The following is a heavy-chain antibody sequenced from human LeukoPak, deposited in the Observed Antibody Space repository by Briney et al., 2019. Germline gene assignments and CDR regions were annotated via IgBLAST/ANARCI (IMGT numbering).Heavy chain of an antibody. CDR2: IYYSGST. CDR3: ARDTFSRAADYYDSR. D-gene: IGHD3-22*01. J-gene: IGHJ4*02. CDR1: GGSISSSSYY. V-gene: IGHV4-39*07. Sequence: SETLSLTCTVSGGSISSSSYYWGWIRQPPGKGLEWIGSIYYSGSTYCNPSLKSRVTISVDTSKNQFSLKLSSVTAADTAVYYCARDTFSRAADYYDSRWGQGTLVTVSS.